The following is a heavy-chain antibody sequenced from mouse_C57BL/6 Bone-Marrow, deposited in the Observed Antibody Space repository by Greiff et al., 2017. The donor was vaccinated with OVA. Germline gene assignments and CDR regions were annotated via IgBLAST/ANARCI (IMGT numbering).Heavy chain of an antibody. J-gene: IGHJ2*01. CDR3: AKDCYGSPTVDY. D-gene: IGHD1-1*01. V-gene: IGHV1-81*01. CDR2: IYPRSGNT. CDR1: GYTFTSYG. Sequence: QVQLQQSGAELARPGASVKLSCKASGYTFTSYGISWVKQRTGQGLEWIGEIYPRSGNTYYNEKFKGKATLTADKSSSTAYMELRSLASEGSAVYSWAKDCYGSPTVDYWGQGTTLTVSS.